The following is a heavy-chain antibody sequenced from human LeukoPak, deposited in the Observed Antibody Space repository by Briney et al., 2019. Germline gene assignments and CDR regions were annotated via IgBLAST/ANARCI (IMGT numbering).Heavy chain of an antibody. V-gene: IGHV3-23*01. CDR2: LGDRGDT. D-gene: IGHD3-16*01. Sequence: PGGTLRVSCEASGFTFSSSAIGWVRQAPGEGLEWVSTLGDRGDTYYADSVKGRFTISRDSSKNTLYLRMNSLRAEDTAVYFCAKQQPGERYYFDYWGQGTLVTVSS. CDR1: GFTFSSSA. J-gene: IGHJ4*02. CDR3: AKQQPGERYYFDY.